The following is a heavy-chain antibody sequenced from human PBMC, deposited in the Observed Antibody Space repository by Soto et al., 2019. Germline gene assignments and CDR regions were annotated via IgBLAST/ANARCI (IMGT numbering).Heavy chain of an antibody. CDR2: ISGSGGST. CDR1: GFTFSSYA. D-gene: IGHD3-16*02. CDR3: AKDLGELSLPPEYFQH. V-gene: IGHV3-23*01. J-gene: IGHJ1*01. Sequence: GGSLRLSCAASGFTFSSYAMSWVRQAPGKGLEWVSAISGSGGSTYYADSVKGRFTISRDNSKNTLYLQMNSLRAEDTVVYYCAKDLGELSLPPEYFQHWGQGTLVTVST.